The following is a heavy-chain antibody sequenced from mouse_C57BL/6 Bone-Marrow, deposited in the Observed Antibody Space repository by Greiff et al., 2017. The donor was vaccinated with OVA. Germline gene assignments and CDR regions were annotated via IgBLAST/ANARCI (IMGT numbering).Heavy chain of an antibody. V-gene: IGHV5-17*01. CDR2: ISSGSSTI. D-gene: IGHD2-10*01. CDR3: ALGAYYGNFFDY. Sequence: EVQLVESGGGLVKPGGSLKLSCAASGFTFSDYGMHWVRQAPEKGLEWVAYISSGSSTIYYADTVKGRFTISRDNAKNTLFLQMTSLRSEDTAIYDCALGAYYGNFFDYWGQGTTLTVSS. CDR1: GFTFSDYG. J-gene: IGHJ2*01.